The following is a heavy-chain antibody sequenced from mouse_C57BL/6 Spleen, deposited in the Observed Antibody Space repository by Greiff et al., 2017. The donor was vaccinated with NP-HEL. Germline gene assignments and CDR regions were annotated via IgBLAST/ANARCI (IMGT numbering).Heavy chain of an antibody. V-gene: IGHV5-4*01. J-gene: IGHJ2*01. CDR2: ISDGGSYT. D-gene: IGHD4-1*01. Sequence: EVKVVESGGGLVKPGGSLKLSCAASGFTFSSYAMSWVRQTPEKRLEWVATISDGGSYTYYPDNVKGRFTISRDNAKNNLYLQMSHLKSEDTAMYYCARDTGWDVYYFDYWGQGTTLTVSS. CDR1: GFTFSSYA. CDR3: ARDTGWDVYYFDY.